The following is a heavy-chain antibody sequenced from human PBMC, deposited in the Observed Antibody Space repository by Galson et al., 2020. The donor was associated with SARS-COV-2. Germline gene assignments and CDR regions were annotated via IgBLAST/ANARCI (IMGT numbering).Heavy chain of an antibody. J-gene: IGHJ4*02. CDR1: GVLISSSGYH. Sequence: ETSETLSLTCTVSGVLISSSGYHWNWIRQRPGEGLEWIGYIDYSGNTYYNPSLKSRLAISIDTSKNQFSLRLSSVTAADTALYYCASSNYFDFSGWGRYWGQGTLVTVSS. D-gene: IGHD3-22*01. V-gene: IGHV4-31*03. CDR3: ASSNYFDFSGWGRY. CDR2: IDYSGNT.